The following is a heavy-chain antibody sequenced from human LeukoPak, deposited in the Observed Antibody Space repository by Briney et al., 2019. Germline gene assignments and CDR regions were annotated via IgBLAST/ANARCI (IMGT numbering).Heavy chain of an antibody. CDR3: ARRRGYSGYDIWFDP. V-gene: IGHV5-51*01. CDR1: GYIFSNYW. J-gene: IGHJ5*02. Sequence: GESLKISCKGSGYIFSNYWIGWVRQMPGKGLEWMGIIYPGDSGTKYSPSFQGQVTISADKSINTAYLQWSSLQASDTAMYYCARRRGYSGYDIWFDPWGQGTLVTVSS. CDR2: IYPGDSGT. D-gene: IGHD5-12*01.